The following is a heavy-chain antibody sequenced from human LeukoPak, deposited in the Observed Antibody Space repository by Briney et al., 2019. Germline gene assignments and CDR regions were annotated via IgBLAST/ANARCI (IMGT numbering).Heavy chain of an antibody. Sequence: GGSLRLSCAASGFPFSSYAMSWVRQAPGKGLEWVAVISGSGGRTYYADSVKGRFTISRENSKNTLYVQMNSLRAEDTAVYYCAKDLLAATIDYYFDYWGQGTLVTVSS. J-gene: IGHJ4*02. D-gene: IGHD5-12*01. CDR1: GFPFSSYA. CDR3: AKDLLAATIDYYFDY. CDR2: ISGSGGRT. V-gene: IGHV3-23*01.